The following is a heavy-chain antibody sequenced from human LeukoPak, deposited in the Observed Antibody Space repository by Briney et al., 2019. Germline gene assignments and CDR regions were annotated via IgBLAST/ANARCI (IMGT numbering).Heavy chain of an antibody. CDR2: IYWDDDK. CDR3: AHLIVVVVAATAWFDP. Sequence: ESGPTLVNPTQTLTLTCTLSGFSPGTSGVREGWIRQPPGKALEWLALIYWDDDKRYSPSLKSRLTITKDTSKNQVVLTMTNMDPVDTATYYCAHLIVVVVAATAWFDPWGQGTLVTVSS. V-gene: IGHV2-5*02. CDR1: GFSPGTSGVR. J-gene: IGHJ5*02. D-gene: IGHD2-15*01.